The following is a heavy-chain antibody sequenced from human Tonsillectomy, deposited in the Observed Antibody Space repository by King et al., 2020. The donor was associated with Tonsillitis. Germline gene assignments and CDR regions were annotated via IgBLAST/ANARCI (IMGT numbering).Heavy chain of an antibody. CDR3: ARDLREGYNL. D-gene: IGHD1-1*01. V-gene: IGHV3-21*01. CDR2: ITSISTYI. Sequence: VQLVESGGGLVKPGGSLRLSCVASGFTFNTFSMNWVRQAPGKGLEWVSSITSISTYIYYSDSVKGRFTISRANAKNSLYLQMHSLRADDTAIYYCARDLREGYNLWGQGTLVTVSS. J-gene: IGHJ4*02. CDR1: GFTFNTFS.